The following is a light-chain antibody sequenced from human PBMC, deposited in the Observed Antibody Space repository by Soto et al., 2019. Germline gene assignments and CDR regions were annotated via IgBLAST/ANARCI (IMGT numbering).Light chain of an antibody. Sequence: QSVLTQPASVSGSPGQSITISCTGTSSDVGGYNYVSWYQQHPGKAPKLMIYDVSNRPSGVSNRFSGSKSGNTASLTISGLQDEDEADYYCSSYTSSSTPYVVGTGTKLTVL. CDR3: SSYTSSSTPYV. CDR1: SSDVGGYNY. V-gene: IGLV2-14*01. CDR2: DVS. J-gene: IGLJ1*01.